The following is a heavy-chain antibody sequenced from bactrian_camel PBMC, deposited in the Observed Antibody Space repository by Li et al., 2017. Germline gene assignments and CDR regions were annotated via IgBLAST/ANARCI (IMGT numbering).Heavy chain of an antibody. CDR3: AADRAIYYRDYGPYRPGLGN. Sequence: VQLVESGGGLVQPGGSLRPSCAVSGFTFSSYHLSWVRQAPGKGLEWVSSISKDGSNTYYADSVKGRFTISRDNAKNTLYLQMNSLKPEDTAVYYCAADRAIYYRDYGPYRPGLGNWGQGTQVTVS. V-gene: IGHV3-2*01. D-gene: IGHD4*01. CDR2: ISKDGSNT. CDR1: GFTFSSYH. J-gene: IGHJ6*01.